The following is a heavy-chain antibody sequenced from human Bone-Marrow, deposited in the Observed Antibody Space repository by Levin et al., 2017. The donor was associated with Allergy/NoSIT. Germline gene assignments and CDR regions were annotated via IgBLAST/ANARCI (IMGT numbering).Heavy chain of an antibody. CDR1: RASIGSDSYY. V-gene: IGHV4-31*03. J-gene: IGHJ4*02. CDR3: ARGSTRGGPINFFDS. CDR2: IYFREKT. D-gene: IGHD5/OR15-5a*01. Sequence: LRLSCNVSRASIGSDSYYWSWIRLQPGKGLQWIGYIYFREKTYYNPALKSRLTISVGSSKNHFSLKLTSVTAADTAVYYCARGSTRGGPINFFDSWGQGTQVTVSS.